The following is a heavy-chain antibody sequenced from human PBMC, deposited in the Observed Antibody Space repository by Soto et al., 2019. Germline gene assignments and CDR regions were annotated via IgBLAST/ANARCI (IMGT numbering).Heavy chain of an antibody. V-gene: IGHV3-33*01. CDR3: ARDASYYSLWSGYYPSRNGMDV. J-gene: IGHJ6*02. CDR2: IWYDGSKK. D-gene: IGHD3-3*01. Sequence: QVQVVESGGGVVQPGRSLRLSCAASGFTFSSFGMHWVRQAPGKGLEWVSLIWYDGSKKSYGDSVKGRFTISRDNSRNTVYLQLNSLRADDTADYYSARDASYYSLWSGYYPSRNGMDVWGQGTTVTVSS. CDR1: GFTFSSFG.